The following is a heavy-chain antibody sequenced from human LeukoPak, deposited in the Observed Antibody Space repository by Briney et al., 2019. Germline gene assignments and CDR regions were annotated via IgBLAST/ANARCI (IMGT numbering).Heavy chain of an antibody. D-gene: IGHD6-6*01. V-gene: IGHV1-2*02. CDR2: INPNSGGT. CDR1: GHTFTGYY. Sequence: GASVKVSCKASGHTFTGYYMHWVRQAPGQGLEWMGWINPNSGGTNYAQKFQGRVTMTRDTSISTAYMELSRLRSDDTAVYYCGREAVYSSSSGAFDYWGQGTLVTVSS. J-gene: IGHJ4*02. CDR3: GREAVYSSSSGAFDY.